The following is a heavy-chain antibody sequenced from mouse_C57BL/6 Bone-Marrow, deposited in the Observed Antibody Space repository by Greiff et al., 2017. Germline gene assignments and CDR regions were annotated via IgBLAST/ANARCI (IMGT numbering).Heavy chain of an antibody. D-gene: IGHD2-3*01. Sequence: EVQLQQSGAELVRPGASVKLSCTASGFNIKDDYMHWVKQRPEQGLEWMGWIDPENGDTEYASKFQGKAPITADTSSNTAYLQLSSLTSEDTAVYYCTNGLLRCFDVWGTGTTVTVSS. V-gene: IGHV14-4*01. CDR2: IDPENGDT. J-gene: IGHJ1*03. CDR3: TNGLLRCFDV. CDR1: GFNIKDDY.